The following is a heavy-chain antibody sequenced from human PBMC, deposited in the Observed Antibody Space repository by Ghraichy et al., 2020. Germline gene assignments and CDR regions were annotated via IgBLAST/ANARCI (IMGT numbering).Heavy chain of an antibody. D-gene: IGHD1-26*01. CDR3: ARGLNSGHYYYYYYMDV. CDR2: IYYNGNT. J-gene: IGHJ6*03. Sequence: SETLSLTCTVSGGSISSYYWNWIRQPPGRGLEWIGYIYYNGNTNYNPSLKSRVTTSKDTSNNQFSLRLSSVTAADTAVYYCARGLNSGHYYYYYYMDVWGKGTTVTVSS. V-gene: IGHV4-59*01. CDR1: GGSISSYY.